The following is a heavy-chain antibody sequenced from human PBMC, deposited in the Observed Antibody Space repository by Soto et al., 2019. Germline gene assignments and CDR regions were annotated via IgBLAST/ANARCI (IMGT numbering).Heavy chain of an antibody. CDR2: INHSGST. V-gene: IGHV4-34*01. CDR3: ARGHYYGSGSYYSP. J-gene: IGHJ5*02. D-gene: IGHD3-10*01. CDR1: GGSFSGYY. Sequence: KPSETLSLTCAVYGGSFSGYYWSWIRQPPGKGLEWIGEINHSGSTNYNPSLKSRVTISVDTSKNQFSLKLSSVTAADTAVYYCARGHYYGSGSYYSPWGQGTLVTVSS.